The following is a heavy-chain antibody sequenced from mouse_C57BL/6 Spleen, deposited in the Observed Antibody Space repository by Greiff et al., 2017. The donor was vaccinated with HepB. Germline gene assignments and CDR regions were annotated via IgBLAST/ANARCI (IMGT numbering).Heavy chain of an antibody. CDR3: ARGSSWFAY. J-gene: IGHJ3*01. V-gene: IGHV1-26*01. CDR1: GYTFTDYN. D-gene: IGHD1-1*02. Sequence: EVQLQQSGPELVKPGASVKISCKASGYTFTDYNMNWVKQSHGKSLEWIGDINPNNGGTSYNQKFKGKATLTVDKSSSTAYMELRSLTSEDSAVYYCARGSSWFAYWGQGTLVTVSA. CDR2: INPNNGGT.